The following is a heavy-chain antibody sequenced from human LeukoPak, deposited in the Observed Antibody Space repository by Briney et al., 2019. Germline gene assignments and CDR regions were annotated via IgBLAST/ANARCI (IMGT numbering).Heavy chain of an antibody. J-gene: IGHJ4*02. CDR2: IKDDGSEK. Sequence: EWVANIKDDGSEKYYVASVKGRFTISRDDAKNSLYLQMNSLRAEDTAVYYCARARDSSWDYWGQGTLVTVSS. V-gene: IGHV3-7*03. CDR3: ARARDSSWDY. D-gene: IGHD6-13*01.